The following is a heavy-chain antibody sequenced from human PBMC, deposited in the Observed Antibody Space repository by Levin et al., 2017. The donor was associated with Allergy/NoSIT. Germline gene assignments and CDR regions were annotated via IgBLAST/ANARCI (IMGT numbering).Heavy chain of an antibody. V-gene: IGHV3-30*18. D-gene: IGHD5-18*01. CDR2: ISFDGSDK. J-gene: IGHJ4*02. Sequence: GGSLRLSCAASGFTFGRYAMHWVRQAPGKGLEWVAVISFDGSDKYYEGSVKGRFTISRDNSRNTLSLQMESLREEDTAVYFCAKDRYTYARRQDSWGQGTLVTVSS. CDR3: AKDRYTYARRQDS. CDR1: GFTFGRYA.